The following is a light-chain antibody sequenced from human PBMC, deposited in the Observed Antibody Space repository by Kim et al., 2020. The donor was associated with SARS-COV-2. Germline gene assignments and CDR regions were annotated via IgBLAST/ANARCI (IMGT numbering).Light chain of an antibody. CDR2: GAT. Sequence: DTQMTQSPSSLSASVGDRVTITCQASQDITNSLNWYQQKAGEAPKVLIYGATTLEPGVPSKFTGSGSGTDFTLTISGLQPEDVATYYCHQYDNLPLTFGGGTKVDIK. CDR1: QDITNS. V-gene: IGKV1-33*01. CDR3: HQYDNLPLT. J-gene: IGKJ4*01.